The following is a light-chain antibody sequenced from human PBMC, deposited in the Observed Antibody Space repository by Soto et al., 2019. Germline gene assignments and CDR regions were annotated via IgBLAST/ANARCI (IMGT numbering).Light chain of an antibody. Sequence: QSVLTQPPSVSGALGRRVTISCTGSSSNIGAGYDVHWYQQLPGTAPKLLIYGNSNRPSGVPDRFSGSKSGTSASLAITGLQAEDEADYYCQSYDSSLSGLFGGGTKVTVL. J-gene: IGLJ2*01. CDR2: GNS. CDR3: QSYDSSLSGL. V-gene: IGLV1-40*01. CDR1: SSNIGAGYD.